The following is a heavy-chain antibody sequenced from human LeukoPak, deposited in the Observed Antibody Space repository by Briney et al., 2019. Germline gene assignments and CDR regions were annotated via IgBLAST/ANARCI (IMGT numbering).Heavy chain of an antibody. CDR2: ISTNGGST. J-gene: IGHJ4*02. Sequence: GGSLRLSCAASGFTFSSYDMHWVRQAPGKGLEYVSAISTNGGSTDYANSVKGRFTISRDNSKNTLYLQMGSLRAEDMAVYYRARYCSSTSCYCDWGQGTLVTVSS. D-gene: IGHD2-2*01. V-gene: IGHV3-64*01. CDR1: GFTFSSYD. CDR3: ARYCSSTSCYCD.